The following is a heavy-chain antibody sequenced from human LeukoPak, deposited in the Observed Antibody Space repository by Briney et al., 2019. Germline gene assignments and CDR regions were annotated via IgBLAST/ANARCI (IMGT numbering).Heavy chain of an antibody. Sequence: GGSLRLSCAASGFTFSSYSMNWVRQAPGKGLEWVSFISGTSTTTYYTASVKGRFTISRDNAKNSLYLQMNSLRDEDTAVYYCARDRGYYFDYWGQGTLVTVSS. J-gene: IGHJ4*02. D-gene: IGHD3-22*01. CDR1: GFTFSSYS. CDR2: ISGTSTTT. CDR3: ARDRGYYFDY. V-gene: IGHV3-48*02.